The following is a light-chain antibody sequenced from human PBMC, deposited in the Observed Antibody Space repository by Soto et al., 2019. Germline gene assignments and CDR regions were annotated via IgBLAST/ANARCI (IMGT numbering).Light chain of an antibody. CDR1: QNVSSY. CDR3: QQRSNLRRT. Sequence: VLTQSPATRASPPGERATLSCRARQNVSSYLAWYLQKPGQAPRLLIYDAFNRATDIQARFSGSGSGTHFTLTIHSLGPEDFAFYYGQQRSNLRRTFGQGTKLDLK. CDR2: DAF. V-gene: IGKV3-11*01. J-gene: IGKJ2*01.